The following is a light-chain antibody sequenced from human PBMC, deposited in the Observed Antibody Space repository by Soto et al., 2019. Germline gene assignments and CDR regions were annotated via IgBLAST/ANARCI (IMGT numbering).Light chain of an antibody. V-gene: IGKV3-11*01. CDR1: QSIGNF. Sequence: THSPATHSLTAGEGPTLPCQASQSIGNFLACYQQKHGHAPRLLIYAASTRATGVPTRFSGSGSGTDSTLTIRGLAPEDFGANSCQQHRRWPQTLGRGTKVDIK. CDR2: AAS. CDR3: QQHRRWPQT. J-gene: IGKJ3*01.